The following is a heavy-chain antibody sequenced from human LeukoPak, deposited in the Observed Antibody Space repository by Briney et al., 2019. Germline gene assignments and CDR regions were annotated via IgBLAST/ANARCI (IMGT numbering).Heavy chain of an antibody. Sequence: GGSLRLSCAASGFTFSSYAMHWVRQAPGKGLEWVSAISGSGGSTYYADSVKGRFTISRDNSKNTLYLQMNSLRAEDTAVYYCAKASKRQLVPPYFDYWGQGTLVTVSS. CDR2: ISGSGGST. CDR3: AKASKRQLVPPYFDY. CDR1: GFTFSSYA. J-gene: IGHJ4*02. V-gene: IGHV3-23*01. D-gene: IGHD6-13*01.